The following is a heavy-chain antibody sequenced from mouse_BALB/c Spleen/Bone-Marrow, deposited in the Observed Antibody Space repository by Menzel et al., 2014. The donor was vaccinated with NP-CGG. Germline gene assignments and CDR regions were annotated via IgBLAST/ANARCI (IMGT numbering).Heavy chain of an antibody. Sequence: EVQRVESGGGLVQPGGSMKLSCVASGFTFSNYWMNWVRQSPEKGLEWVAEIRLKSNNYATHYAESVKGRFTISRDDSKSRVYLQMNNLRAEDTGIYYCTRGIYYGNYYAMDYWGQGTSVTVSS. J-gene: IGHJ4*01. V-gene: IGHV6-6*02. CDR1: GFTFSNYW. CDR3: TRGIYYGNYYAMDY. CDR2: IRLKSNNYAT. D-gene: IGHD2-1*01.